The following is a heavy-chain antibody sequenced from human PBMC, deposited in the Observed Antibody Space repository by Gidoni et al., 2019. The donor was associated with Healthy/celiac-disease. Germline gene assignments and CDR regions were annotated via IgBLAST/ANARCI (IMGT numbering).Heavy chain of an antibody. CDR1: GFTFSSYA. CDR3: AKAVVVVAATRPYYFDY. J-gene: IGHJ4*02. D-gene: IGHD2-15*01. Sequence: SGFTFSSYAMSWVRQAPGKGLAWVSAISGSGGSTYYADSVKGRFTISRDNSKNTLYLQMNSLRAEDTAVYYCAKAVVVVAATRPYYFDYWGQGTLVTVSS. V-gene: IGHV3-23*01. CDR2: ISGSGGST.